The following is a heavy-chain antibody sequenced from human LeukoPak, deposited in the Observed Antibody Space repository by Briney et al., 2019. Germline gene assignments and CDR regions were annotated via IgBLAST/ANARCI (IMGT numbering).Heavy chain of an antibody. CDR2: ISYSGST. CDR3: ARHVSPVVAADY. D-gene: IGHD3-22*01. Sequence: SETLSLTCTVSGGSISSYYWSWIRQPPGKGLEWIGYISYSGSTNYNPSLKSRVTISVDTSKNQFSLMLSSVTAADTAVYYCARHVSPVVAADYWGQGTLVTVSS. CDR1: GGSISSYY. V-gene: IGHV4-59*08. J-gene: IGHJ4*02.